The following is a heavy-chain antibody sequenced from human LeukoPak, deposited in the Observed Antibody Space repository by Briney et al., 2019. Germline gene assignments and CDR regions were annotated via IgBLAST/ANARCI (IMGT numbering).Heavy chain of an antibody. CDR3: ARDCPNYDSSGYYFDY. Sequence: SVKVSCKASGGTFSSYTISWVRQAPGQGLEWMGRIIPILGIANYEQKFQGRVTITADKSTSTAYMGLSSLRSEDTAVHYCARDCPNYDSSGYYFDYWGQGTLVTVSS. CDR1: GGTFSSYT. V-gene: IGHV1-69*04. CDR2: IIPILGIA. D-gene: IGHD3-22*01. J-gene: IGHJ4*02.